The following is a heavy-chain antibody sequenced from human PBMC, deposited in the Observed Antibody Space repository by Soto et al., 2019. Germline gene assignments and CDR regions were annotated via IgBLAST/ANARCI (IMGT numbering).Heavy chain of an antibody. CDR1: GDTFSTYT. CDR3: VSAYTGYEPSYDS. CDR2: IIPVLNKI. D-gene: IGHD5-12*01. Sequence: QVQLVQSGAEVKKPGSSVKVSCEASGDTFSTYTISWVRQVPGQGLAWMGRIIPVLNKINYAQKFQGRVTFTANKSTYTVYIELSGLRSEDAAVYYCVSAYTGYEPSYDSWGQGTVVTVSS. V-gene: IGHV1-69*02. J-gene: IGHJ4*02.